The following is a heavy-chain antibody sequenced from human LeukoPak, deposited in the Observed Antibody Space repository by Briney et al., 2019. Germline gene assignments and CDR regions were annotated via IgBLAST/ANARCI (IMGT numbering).Heavy chain of an antibody. Sequence: GRSLRLSCTASGFTFVDYAMSWVRQAPGKGLEWVGFIRTKAYGGTTEYAASVKGRFTISRDDSKSIVYLQMNSLKTEDTAVYYCARELSGSYYDFDYWGQGTLVTVSS. D-gene: IGHD1-26*01. J-gene: IGHJ4*02. CDR3: ARELSGSYYDFDY. CDR2: IRTKAYGGTT. V-gene: IGHV3-49*04. CDR1: GFTFVDYA.